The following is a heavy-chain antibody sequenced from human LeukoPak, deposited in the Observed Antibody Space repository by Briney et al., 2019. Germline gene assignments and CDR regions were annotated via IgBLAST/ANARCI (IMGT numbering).Heavy chain of an antibody. D-gene: IGHD6-13*01. CDR1: GFTVSSNY. CDR3: ASANSSSWPHAYDY. Sequence: GGSLRLSCAASGFTVSSNYMTWVRQAPGKGLHWVSVIYSDGRTFYIDSVKGRFTISRDNSKNTLYLQMSSLRAEDTAVYYCASANSSSWPHAYDYWGQGTLVTVSS. J-gene: IGHJ4*02. CDR2: IYSDGRT. V-gene: IGHV3-53*01.